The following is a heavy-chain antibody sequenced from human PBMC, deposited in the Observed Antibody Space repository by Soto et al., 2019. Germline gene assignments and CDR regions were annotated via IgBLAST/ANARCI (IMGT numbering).Heavy chain of an antibody. Sequence: SETLSLTCAVYGGSFSGYYWTWIRQPPGTGLEWIGEINHSGSTNYNPSLKSRVTISVDTSKNQFSLKLNSVTAADTAVYYCARTYDDSGPNSGGYGFDIRAQRTMVTVSS. D-gene: IGHD3-22*01. CDR3: ARTYDDSGPNSGGYGFDI. J-gene: IGHJ3*02. V-gene: IGHV4-34*01. CDR2: INHSGST. CDR1: GGSFSGYY.